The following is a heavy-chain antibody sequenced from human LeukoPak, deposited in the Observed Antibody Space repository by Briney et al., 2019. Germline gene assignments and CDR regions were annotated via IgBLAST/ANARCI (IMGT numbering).Heavy chain of an antibody. Sequence: GGSLRLSCAASGFTFSSYGMHWVRQAPGKGLEWVAVIWYDGSNKYYVDSVKGRWTISRDNSRNTLYLEMNSLRPEDTAIYYCAKPRTTGLGWAQFDYWGQGSLVTVSS. CDR3: AKPRTTGLGWAQFDY. D-gene: IGHD2-8*02. CDR1: GFTFSSYG. J-gene: IGHJ4*02. CDR2: IWYDGSNK. V-gene: IGHV3-33*06.